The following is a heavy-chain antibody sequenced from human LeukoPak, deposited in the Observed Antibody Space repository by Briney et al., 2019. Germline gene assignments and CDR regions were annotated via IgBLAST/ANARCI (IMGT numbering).Heavy chain of an antibody. CDR1: GYTFTDYY. CDR3: ARVGGGAYCGGDCHVDY. D-gene: IGHD2-21*02. CDR2: INPNSGGT. V-gene: IGHV1-2*02. Sequence: GASVKVSCKASGYTFTDYYMHWVRQAPGQGLEWMGWINPNSGGTNYAQKFQGRVTMTRDTSTSTVYMELSSLRSEDTAVYYCARVGGGAYCGGDCHVDYWGQGTLVTVSS. J-gene: IGHJ4*02.